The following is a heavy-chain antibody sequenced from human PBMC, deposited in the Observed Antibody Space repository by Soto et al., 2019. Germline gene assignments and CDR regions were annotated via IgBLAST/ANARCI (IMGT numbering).Heavy chain of an antibody. CDR1: GASLSRYY. J-gene: IGHJ5*02. CDR3: VRDGTKNLRDRFEP. CDR2: IYATGDT. Sequence: SETLSLTCNVSGASLSRYYWSWIRQPPGKGLEWIGRIYATGDTDYNPSLKSRISMSGDMSKKQFSLTLRSVTAADTAIYYCVRDGTKNLRDRFEPWGRQILVTVSS. V-gene: IGHV4-4*07. D-gene: IGHD1-26*01.